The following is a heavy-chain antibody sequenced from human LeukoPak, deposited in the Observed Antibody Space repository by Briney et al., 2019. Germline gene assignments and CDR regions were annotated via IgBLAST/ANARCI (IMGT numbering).Heavy chain of an antibody. D-gene: IGHD5-24*01. J-gene: IGHJ6*02. V-gene: IGHV1-69*13. Sequence: ASVKVSCKASGGTFSSYAISWVRQAPGQGLEWMGGIIPIFGTANYARKFQGRVTITANESTSTAYMELSSLRSEDTAVYYCASPEMATTTSHYYYYGMDVWGQGTTVTVSS. CDR1: GGTFSSYA. CDR2: IIPIFGTA. CDR3: ASPEMATTTSHYYYYGMDV.